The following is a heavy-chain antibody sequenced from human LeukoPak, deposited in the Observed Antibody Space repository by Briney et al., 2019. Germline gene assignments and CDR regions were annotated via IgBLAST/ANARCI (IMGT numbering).Heavy chain of an antibody. V-gene: IGHV4-39*01. Sequence: SETLSLTCTVSGGPISSSSYYWGWIRQPPGKGLEWIGSIYYSGSTYYNPSLKSRVTISVDTSKNQFSLKLSSVTAADTAVYYCARHIAAAFDYWGQGTLVTVSS. J-gene: IGHJ4*02. CDR3: ARHIAAAFDY. CDR1: GGPISSSSYY. CDR2: IYYSGST. D-gene: IGHD6-13*01.